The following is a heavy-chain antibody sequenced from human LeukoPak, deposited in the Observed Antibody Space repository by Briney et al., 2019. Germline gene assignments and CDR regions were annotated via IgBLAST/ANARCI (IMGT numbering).Heavy chain of an antibody. CDR2: IWYDGSNK. CDR3: AKDARLYGDYVPYFDY. D-gene: IGHD4-17*01. J-gene: IGHJ4*02. CDR1: GFTFNTYG. V-gene: IGHV3-33*06. Sequence: GGSLRLSCAASGFTFNTYGMHWVRQAPGKGLEWVAVIWYDGSNKYYADSVKGRFTISRDNSKNTLYLQMNSLRAEDTAVYYCAKDARLYGDYVPYFDYWGQGTLVTVSS.